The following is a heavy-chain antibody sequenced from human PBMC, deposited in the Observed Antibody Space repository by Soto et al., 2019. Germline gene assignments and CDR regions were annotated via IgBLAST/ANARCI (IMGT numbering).Heavy chain of an antibody. D-gene: IGHD6-6*01. Sequence: SETLSLTCTVSGGSISRYYWSWIRQPPGKGLEWIGYIYYSGSTNYNPSLKSRVTIAVDTSKNQFSLKLSSVTAAGTAVYYCARFHSSSFSSYFDYWGQGTRVTVSS. CDR3: ARFHSSSFSSYFDY. CDR2: IYYSGST. V-gene: IGHV4-59*01. CDR1: GGSISRYY. J-gene: IGHJ4*02.